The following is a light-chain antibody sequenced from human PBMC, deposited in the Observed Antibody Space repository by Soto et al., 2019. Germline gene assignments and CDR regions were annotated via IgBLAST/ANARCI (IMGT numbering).Light chain of an antibody. CDR1: QSVSSN. CDR2: GAS. V-gene: IGKV3-15*01. CDR3: QEYNNWPPVT. Sequence: EIVMTQSPATLSVSPGERATLSCRASQSVSSNLAWYQQKPGQAPRLLIYGASTRATGIPARFSGSGSGTEFTLTISSLQSEDFAVYYCQEYNNWPPVTFGQGTKVEIK. J-gene: IGKJ1*01.